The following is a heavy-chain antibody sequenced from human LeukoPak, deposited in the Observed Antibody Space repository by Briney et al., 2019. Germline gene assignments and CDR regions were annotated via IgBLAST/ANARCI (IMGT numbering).Heavy chain of an antibody. V-gene: IGHV4-34*01. CDR1: GGSFSGYY. CDR3: ARVDYGDYSKDFDY. D-gene: IGHD4-17*01. Sequence: SETLSLTCAVYGGSFSGYYWSWIRQPPGKGLEWIGEINHSGSTNYNPSPKSRVTMSVDTSKNQFSLKVNSMTAADTAVYYCARVDYGDYSKDFDYWGQGTLVTVSS. J-gene: IGHJ4*02. CDR2: INHSGST.